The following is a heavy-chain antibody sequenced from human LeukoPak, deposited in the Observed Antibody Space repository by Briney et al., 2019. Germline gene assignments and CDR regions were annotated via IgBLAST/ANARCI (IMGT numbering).Heavy chain of an antibody. V-gene: IGHV3-9*01. CDR3: AKGPNYDILTGWRKTYNGFDI. J-gene: IGHJ3*02. D-gene: IGHD3-9*01. Sequence: PGGSLRLSCAASGFTFDDYAMHWVRQAPGKGLEWVSGISWNSGSIGYADSVKGRFTISRDNAKNSLYLQMNSLRAEDTAVYYCAKGPNYDILTGWRKTYNGFDIWGQGTMVTVSS. CDR2: ISWNSGSI. CDR1: GFTFDDYA.